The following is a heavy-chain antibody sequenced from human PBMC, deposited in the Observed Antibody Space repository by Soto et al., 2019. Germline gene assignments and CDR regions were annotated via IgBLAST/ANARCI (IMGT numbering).Heavy chain of an antibody. CDR2: IIPILGIA. CDR3: ARDHGPRGCSGGSCSALDY. CDR1: GGTFSSYT. J-gene: IGHJ4*02. Sequence: GASVKVSCKASGGTFSSYTISWVRQAPGQGLEWMGRIIPILGIANYAQKFQGRVTITADKSTSTAYMELSSLRSEDTAVYYCARDHGPRGCSGGSCSALDYWGQGTLVTVSS. D-gene: IGHD2-15*01. V-gene: IGHV1-69*04.